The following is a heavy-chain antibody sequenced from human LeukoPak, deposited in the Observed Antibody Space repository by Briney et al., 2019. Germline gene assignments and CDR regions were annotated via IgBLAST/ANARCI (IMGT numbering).Heavy chain of an antibody. CDR1: GGSISSYY. J-gene: IGHJ3*02. V-gene: IGHV4-4*07. CDR2: IHTSGST. D-gene: IGHD3-10*01. Sequence: PSETLSLTCTVSGGSISSYYWSWIRQPAGKGLEWIGRIHTSGSTNHNPSLKSRVTISVDTPKNQFSLKLSSVTAADTAVYYCARRAGSGSTKVFDIWGQGTMVTASS. CDR3: ARRAGSGSTKVFDI.